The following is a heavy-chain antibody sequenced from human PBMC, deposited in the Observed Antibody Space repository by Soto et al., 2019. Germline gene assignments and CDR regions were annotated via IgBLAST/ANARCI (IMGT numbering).Heavy chain of an antibody. Sequence: GASVKVSCKASGGTFSSYAISWVRQAPGQGLEWMGGIIPIFGTANYAQKFQGRVTITADESTSTAYMELSSLRSEDTAVYYCATSPLPYDSSGYYPGRYYYGMDIWGQGTTVTVSS. CDR3: ATSPLPYDSSGYYPGRYYYGMDI. CDR1: GGTFSSYA. CDR2: IIPIFGTA. D-gene: IGHD3-22*01. V-gene: IGHV1-69*13. J-gene: IGHJ6*02.